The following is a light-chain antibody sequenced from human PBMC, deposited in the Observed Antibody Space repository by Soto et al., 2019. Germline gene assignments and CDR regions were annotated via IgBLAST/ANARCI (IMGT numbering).Light chain of an antibody. Sequence: EIVLTQSPGTLSLSPGEIATLSCRASQSVRSSYLAWYQQKPGQAPRLLIYAASSRATGIPDRFSGSGSGTDFTLTISRLEPEDFAVYYCLQYGTSPYTFGQGTKLEIK. CDR3: LQYGTSPYT. J-gene: IGKJ2*01. CDR1: QSVRSSY. V-gene: IGKV3-20*01. CDR2: AAS.